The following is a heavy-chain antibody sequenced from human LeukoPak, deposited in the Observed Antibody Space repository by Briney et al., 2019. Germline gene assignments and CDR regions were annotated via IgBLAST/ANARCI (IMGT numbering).Heavy chain of an antibody. V-gene: IGHV1-18*01. CDR2: ISAYNGNT. CDR3: ARLAVAGERPDY. Sequence: SSVKVSCKTSGYTFTSHGISWVRQAPGQGLEWMGWISAYNGNTNYAQKFQGRVSMTTDTSTTTVYMELRSLRSDDTAVYYCARLAVAGERPDYWGQGTLVTVSS. CDR1: GYTFTSHG. J-gene: IGHJ4*02. D-gene: IGHD6-19*01.